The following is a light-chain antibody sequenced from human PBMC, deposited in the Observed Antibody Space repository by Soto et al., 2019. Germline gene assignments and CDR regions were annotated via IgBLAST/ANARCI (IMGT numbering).Light chain of an antibody. CDR3: QSYDDGLSSYV. V-gene: IGLV1-40*01. J-gene: IGLJ1*01. CDR2: AND. Sequence: QSVLTQPPSLSGAPGQRITISCTGVSSNIGAGSDVNWYQQLPGTAPKLLIYANDLRPSGVPDRFSASKSGTSASLAITGLQADDEADYYCQSYDDGLSSYVFGTGTKVTVL. CDR1: SSNIGAGSD.